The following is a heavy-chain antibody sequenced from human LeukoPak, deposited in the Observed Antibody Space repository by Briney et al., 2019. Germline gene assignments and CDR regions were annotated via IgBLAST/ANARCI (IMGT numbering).Heavy chain of an antibody. CDR3: ASDCSGGSCYSGSGY. J-gene: IGHJ4*02. Sequence: ASVKVSCKASGGTFSSYAISWVRQAPGQGLEWMGGIIPIFGTANYAQKFQGRVTITADESTSTAYMELSSLRSEDTAVYYCASDCSGGSCYSGSGYWGQGTLVTVSS. CDR2: IIPIFGTA. CDR1: GGTFSSYA. V-gene: IGHV1-69*13. D-gene: IGHD2-15*01.